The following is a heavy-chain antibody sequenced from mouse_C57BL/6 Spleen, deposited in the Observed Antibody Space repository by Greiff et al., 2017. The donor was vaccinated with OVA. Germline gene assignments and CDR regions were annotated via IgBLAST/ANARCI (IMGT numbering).Heavy chain of an antibody. CDR1: GFTFSDYG. J-gene: IGHJ2*01. Sequence: EVKLMESGGGLVKPGGSLKLSCAASGFTFSDYGMHWVRQAPEKGLEWVAYISSGSSTIYYADTVKGRFTISRDNAKNTLFLQMTSLRSEDTAMYYCARADYYGSREDYFDYWGQGTTLTVSS. D-gene: IGHD1-1*01. CDR3: ARADYYGSREDYFDY. CDR2: ISSGSSTI. V-gene: IGHV5-17*01.